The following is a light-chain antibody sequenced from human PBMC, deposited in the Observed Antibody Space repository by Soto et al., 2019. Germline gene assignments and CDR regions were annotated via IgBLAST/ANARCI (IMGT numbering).Light chain of an antibody. CDR2: DVS. CDR1: SSDVGGYNY. J-gene: IGLJ1*01. CDR3: CSYAGSYKV. Sequence: QSVLTQPRSVSGSPGQSVIISCTGTSSDVGGYNYVSWYQQHPGKAPKLMIYDVSKRPSGVPDRFSGSKSGNTASLTISGLQAEDEADYYCCSYAGSYKVFGTGTKVIVL. V-gene: IGLV2-11*01.